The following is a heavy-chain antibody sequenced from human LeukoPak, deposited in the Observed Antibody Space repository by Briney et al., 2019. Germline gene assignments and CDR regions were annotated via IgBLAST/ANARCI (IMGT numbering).Heavy chain of an antibody. D-gene: IGHD3-9*01. Sequence: GESLKISCKGSGYSFTSYWIGWVRQMPGKGLEWMGIIYPGDSDTRYSPSFQGKVTISADKSISTAYQQWSSLKASDTAMYYCARRGDHYDILTGYSTHYFDYWGQGTLVTVSS. J-gene: IGHJ4*02. CDR1: GYSFTSYW. V-gene: IGHV5-51*01. CDR3: ARRGDHYDILTGYSTHYFDY. CDR2: IYPGDSDT.